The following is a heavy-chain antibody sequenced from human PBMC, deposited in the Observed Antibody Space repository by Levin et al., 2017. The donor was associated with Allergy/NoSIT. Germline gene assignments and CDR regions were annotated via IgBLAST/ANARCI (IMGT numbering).Heavy chain of an antibody. CDR2: INWNGGST. Sequence: AGGSLRLSCAASGFTFDDYGMSWVRQAPGKGLEWVSGINWNGGSTGYADSVKGRFTISRDNAKNSLYLQMNSLRAEDTALYYCARDNTIAGRLGEGWFDPWGQGTLVTVSS. CDR3: ARDNTIAGRLGEGWFDP. D-gene: IGHD3-10*01. V-gene: IGHV3-20*04. J-gene: IGHJ5*02. CDR1: GFTFDDYG.